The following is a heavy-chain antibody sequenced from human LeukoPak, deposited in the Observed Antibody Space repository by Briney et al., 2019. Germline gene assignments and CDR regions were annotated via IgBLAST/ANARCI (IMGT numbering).Heavy chain of an antibody. D-gene: IGHD1-26*01. CDR1: GFTFSTYW. V-gene: IGHV3-7*01. J-gene: IGHJ4*02. Sequence: GGSLRLSCAASGFTFSTYWMSWVRQAPGKGLEWVANIQQDGSEKYYVDPVKGRFTISRDNAKNSLYLQMNSLRAEDTAVYYCARDKIVGATHFDYWGQGTLVTVSS. CDR2: IQQDGSEK. CDR3: ARDKIVGATHFDY.